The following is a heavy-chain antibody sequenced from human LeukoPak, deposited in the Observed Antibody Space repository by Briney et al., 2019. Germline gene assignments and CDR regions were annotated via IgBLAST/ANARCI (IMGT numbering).Heavy chain of an antibody. V-gene: IGHV5-51*01. CDR1: GYSFTSYW. Sequence: GESLKISCKGSGYSFTSYWIGRVRQMPGKGLEWMGIIYPADSDIRYSPSFQGQVTISADKSISTAYLQWSSLKASDTGMYYCARRPTLVVRGGYFDFWGQGTLVIVSS. J-gene: IGHJ4*02. CDR2: IYPADSDI. CDR3: ARRPTLVVRGGYFDF. D-gene: IGHD3-10*01.